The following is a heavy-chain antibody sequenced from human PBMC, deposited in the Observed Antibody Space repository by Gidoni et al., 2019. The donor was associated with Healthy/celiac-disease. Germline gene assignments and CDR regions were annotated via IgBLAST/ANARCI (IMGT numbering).Heavy chain of an antibody. V-gene: IGHV1-2*04. CDR3: ARPSAYCSGGSCARVDYFDY. J-gene: IGHJ4*02. CDR2: INPNSGGT. Sequence: QVQLVQSGAEVKKPGASGKVACKASGYTVTGDYMHWVRQAPGQGFEWMGWINPNSGGTNYAQKFQGWVTMTRDTSISTAYMELSRLRSDDTAVYYCARPSAYCSGGSCARVDYFDYWGQGTLVTVSS. D-gene: IGHD2-15*01. CDR1: GYTVTGDY.